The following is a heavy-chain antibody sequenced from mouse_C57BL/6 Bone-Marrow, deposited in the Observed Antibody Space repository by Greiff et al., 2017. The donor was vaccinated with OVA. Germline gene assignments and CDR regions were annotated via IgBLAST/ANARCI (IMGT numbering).Heavy chain of an antibody. CDR3: ARRGYWYAMDY. CDR1: GFTFSDYY. CDR2: ISNGGGST. V-gene: IGHV5-12*01. D-gene: IGHD2-3*01. J-gene: IGHJ4*01. Sequence: EVKLVESGGGLVQPGGSLKLSCAASGFTFSDYYMYWVRQTPEKRLEWVAYISNGGGSTYYPDTVKGRFTISRDNAKNTLYLQMSRLKSEDTAMYYCARRGYWYAMDYWGQGTSVTVSS.